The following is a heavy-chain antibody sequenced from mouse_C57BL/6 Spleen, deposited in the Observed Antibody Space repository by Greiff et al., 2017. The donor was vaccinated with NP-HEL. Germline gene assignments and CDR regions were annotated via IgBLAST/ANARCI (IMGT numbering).Heavy chain of an antibody. CDR2: IYPGGGYT. V-gene: IGHV1-63*01. D-gene: IGHD2-5*01. CDR3: ARRSNDAMDY. CDR1: GYTFTNYW. J-gene: IGHJ4*01. Sequence: QVQLQQSGAELVRPGTSVKMSCKASGYTFTNYWIGWAKQRPGHGLEWIGDIYPGGGYTNYNEKFKGKATLTADKSSSTAYIQFSSLTSEDSAIYYCARRSNDAMDYWGQGTSVTVSS.